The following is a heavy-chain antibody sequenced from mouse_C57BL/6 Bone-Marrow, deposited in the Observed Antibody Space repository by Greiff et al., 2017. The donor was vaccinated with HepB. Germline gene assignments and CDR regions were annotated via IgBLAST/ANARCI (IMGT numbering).Heavy chain of an antibody. V-gene: IGHV14-4*01. D-gene: IGHD1-1*01. J-gene: IGHJ4*01. CDR3: TSPSYGSSAYAMDY. CDR2: IDPENGDT. Sequence: VQLQQSGAELVRPGASVKLSCTASGFNIKDDYMHWVKQRPEQGLEWIGWIDPENGDTEYASKFQGKATIPADTSSNTAYLQLSSLTSEDTAVYYCTSPSYGSSAYAMDYWGQGTSVTVSS. CDR1: GFNIKDDY.